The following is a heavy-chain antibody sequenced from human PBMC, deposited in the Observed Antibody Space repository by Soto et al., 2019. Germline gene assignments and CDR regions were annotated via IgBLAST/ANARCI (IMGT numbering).Heavy chain of an antibody. D-gene: IGHD3-16*01. V-gene: IGHV4-39*01. CDR1: GGSISSRDSY. Sequence: SETLSLTCTVSGGSISSRDSYWGWIRQPPGKGLEWIGSFHYSGSTYYNPSLKSRVTISVDTSKNQLSLRVTSVTAADTAVYYCARGFGRSHFDYWGPGILVTV. CDR2: FHYSGST. J-gene: IGHJ4*02. CDR3: ARGFGRSHFDY.